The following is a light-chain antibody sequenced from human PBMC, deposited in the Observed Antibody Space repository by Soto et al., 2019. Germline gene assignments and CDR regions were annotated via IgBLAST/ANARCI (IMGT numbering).Light chain of an antibody. CDR3: QQYAGSPRT. CDR2: SAS. Sequence: EIVFTQSSCTLSLSPGERGTLSCRASQNLGTLYLAWFQQKSGQAPRLLIYSASRRATGIPDRFTGSGSGTDFTLTINRVEPEDFAVYFCQQYAGSPRTFGQGTKVDI. CDR1: QNLGTLY. J-gene: IGKJ1*01. V-gene: IGKV3-20*01.